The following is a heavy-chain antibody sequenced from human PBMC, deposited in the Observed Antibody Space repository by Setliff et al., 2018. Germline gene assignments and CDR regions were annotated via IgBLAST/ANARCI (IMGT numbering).Heavy chain of an antibody. D-gene: IGHD3-3*01. CDR3: TTSDHPSRNFWSGYPDYYFDY. V-gene: IGHV3-72*01. CDR1: GFIFSDHY. J-gene: IGHJ4*02. Sequence: PGGSLRLSCAASGFIFSDHYMDWVRQAPGKGLEWVGRTRNKGNNYATEYAASVKGRFTISRDDSKNSMYLQMNSLKTEDTAVYYCTTSDHPSRNFWSGYPDYYFDYWGQGTLVTVSS. CDR2: TRNKGNNYAT.